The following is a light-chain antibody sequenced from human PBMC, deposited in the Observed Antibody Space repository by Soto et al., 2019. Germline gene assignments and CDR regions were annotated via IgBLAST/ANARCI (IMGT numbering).Light chain of an antibody. CDR1: RSVLFTSNDKSF. V-gene: IGKV4-1*01. Sequence: DIVMTQSPDSLAVSLGERATINCRSSRSVLFTSNDKSFVAWYQQKSGQSPRLLINWASTREPGVPDRFSGSGSGTDFTLNINHPQPEDVETSYCQQFFYFPTFGQGTKVDIK. CDR2: WAS. CDR3: QQFFYFPT. J-gene: IGKJ1*01.